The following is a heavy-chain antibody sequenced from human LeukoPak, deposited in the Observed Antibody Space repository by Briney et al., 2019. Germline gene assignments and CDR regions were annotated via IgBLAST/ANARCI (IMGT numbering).Heavy chain of an antibody. D-gene: IGHD2-15*01. CDR2: IYTSGST. J-gene: IGHJ4*02. Sequence: SETLSLTCTVSGGSLSSGSYYWSWIRHPAGKGLEWIGRIYTSGSTNYNPSLKSRVTILVDTSKNHFSLKLSSVTAADTAVYYCARDDCSGGSCYSDYWGQGTLVTVSS. CDR3: ARDDCSGGSCYSDY. CDR1: GGSLSSGSYY. V-gene: IGHV4-61*02.